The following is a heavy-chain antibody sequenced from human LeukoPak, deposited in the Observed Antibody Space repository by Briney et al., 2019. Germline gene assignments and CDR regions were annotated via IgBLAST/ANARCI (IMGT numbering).Heavy chain of an antibody. J-gene: IGHJ4*02. CDR3: ARNIGAENYDFWSGYSLDY. CDR2: ISSSSSYI. V-gene: IGHV3-21*01. D-gene: IGHD3-3*01. Sequence: GGSLRLSCAASGFTFSSYSMNWVRQAPGKGLEWVSSISSSSSYIYYADSVKGRFTISRDNAKNSLYLQMNSLRAEDTAVYYCARNIGAENYDFWSGYSLDYWGQGTLVTVSS. CDR1: GFTFSSYS.